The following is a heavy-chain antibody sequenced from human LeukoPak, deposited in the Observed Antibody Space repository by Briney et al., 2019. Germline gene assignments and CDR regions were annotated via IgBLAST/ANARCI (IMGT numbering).Heavy chain of an antibody. CDR3: ARRRGAMVRGVIPIANWFDP. CDR1: GGSFSGYY. V-gene: IGHV4-34*01. Sequence: SETLSLTCAVYGGSFSGYYWSWIRQPPGKGLEWIGEINHSGSTNYNPSLKSRVTISVDTSKNQFSLKLSSVTAANTAVYYCARRRGAMVRGVIPIANWFDPWGQGTLVTVSS. D-gene: IGHD3-10*01. CDR2: INHSGST. J-gene: IGHJ5*02.